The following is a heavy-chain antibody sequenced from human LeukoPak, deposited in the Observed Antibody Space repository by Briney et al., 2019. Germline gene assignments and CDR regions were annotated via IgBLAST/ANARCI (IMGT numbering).Heavy chain of an antibody. CDR3: ARGTVTMVEY. CDR2: IYSGGST. D-gene: IGHD3-10*01. J-gene: IGHJ4*02. CDR1: GFTVSSNY. Sequence: PGGSLRLSCAASGFTVSSNYMSWVRQAPGRGLEWVSVIYSGGSTYYADSVKGRFTISRDNSKNTLFLQMNSLRAGDTAVYYCARGTVTMVEYWGQGTLVTVSS. V-gene: IGHV3-66*01.